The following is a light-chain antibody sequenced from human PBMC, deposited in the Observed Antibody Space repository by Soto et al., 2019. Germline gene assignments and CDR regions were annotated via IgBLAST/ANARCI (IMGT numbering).Light chain of an antibody. CDR1: QSVSTSY. V-gene: IGKV3-20*01. CDR2: GAS. J-gene: IGKJ1*01. CDR3: QQYGSSALT. Sequence: ESVLTQSPGTLSLSPGERATLSCRASQSVSTSYLAWYQQKPGQAPRLLICGASSRATGIADRFSGSGSGTDFTLTITRLEAEDFAVYYCQQYGSSALTFGQGTKVDI.